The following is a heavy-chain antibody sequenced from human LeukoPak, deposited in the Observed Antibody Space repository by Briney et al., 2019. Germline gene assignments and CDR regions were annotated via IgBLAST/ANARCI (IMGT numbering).Heavy chain of an antibody. J-gene: IGHJ3*01. D-gene: IGHD6-19*01. CDR1: GFTFNNYA. V-gene: IGHV3-23*01. CDR3: SKGGRWLVPPHAFDV. CDR2: ISGSGGTT. Sequence: PGGSLRLSCAASGFTFNNYAMTWVRQAPGKGLEWVSAISGSGGTTYYADSVKGRFTISRDNSKNRLYLEMNSLRAEDTAVYYCSKGGRWLVPPHAFDVWGQGTMVTVSA.